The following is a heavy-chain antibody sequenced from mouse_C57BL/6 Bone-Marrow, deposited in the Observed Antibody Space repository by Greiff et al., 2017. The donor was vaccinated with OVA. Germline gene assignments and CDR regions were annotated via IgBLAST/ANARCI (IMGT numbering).Heavy chain of an antibody. J-gene: IGHJ4*01. Sequence: EVKLVESEGGLVQPGSSMKLSCTASGFTFSDYYMAWVRQVPEKGLEWVANINYDGSSTYYLDSLKSRFIISRDNAKNILYLQMSSLKSEDTATYYCARESLYDGYYRYYAMDYWGQGTSVTVSS. CDR2: INYDGSST. D-gene: IGHD2-3*01. CDR3: ARESLYDGYYRYYAMDY. V-gene: IGHV5-16*01. CDR1: GFTFSDYY.